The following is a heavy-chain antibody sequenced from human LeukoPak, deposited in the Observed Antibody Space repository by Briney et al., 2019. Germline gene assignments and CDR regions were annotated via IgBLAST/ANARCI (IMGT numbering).Heavy chain of an antibody. CDR1: GGSISSSSYY. D-gene: IGHD6-19*01. V-gene: IGHV4-39*07. CDR2: IYHSGST. Sequence: SETLSLTCTVSGGSISSSSYYWGWIRQPPGKGLEWIGNIYHSGSTYYNPSLKSRVTISIYTSKNQFSLKLSSVTAADTAVYYCARLSFGIAVAGPDYWGQGTLVTVSS. J-gene: IGHJ4*02. CDR3: ARLSFGIAVAGPDY.